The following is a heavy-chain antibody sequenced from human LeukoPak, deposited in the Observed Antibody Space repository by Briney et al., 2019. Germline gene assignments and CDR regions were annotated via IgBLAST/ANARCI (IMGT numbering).Heavy chain of an antibody. CDR1: GYTFTSYY. D-gene: IGHD3-16*01. CDR2: INPSGGST. V-gene: IGHV1-46*01. J-gene: IGHJ4*02. Sequence: GASVKVSCKASGYTFTSYYMHWVRQAPGQGLEWMGIINPSGGSTSYAQKFQGRVTMTRDTSTSTVYMELSSLRPEDTAVYYCARVAYDYVWGSYSHYFDYWGQGTLVTVSS. CDR3: ARVAYDYVWGSYSHYFDY.